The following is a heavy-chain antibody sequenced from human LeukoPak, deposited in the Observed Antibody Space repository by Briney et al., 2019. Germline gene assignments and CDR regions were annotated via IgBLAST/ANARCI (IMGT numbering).Heavy chain of an antibody. V-gene: IGHV3-23*01. CDR3: AKFEGALLGNYYMDV. J-gene: IGHJ6*03. CDR2: ISGGGDNT. CDR1: GFPFSDFA. Sequence: GGSLRLSCAVSGFPFSDFAMSWVRQAPGKGLEWVSTISGGGDNTYFADSVKGRFTISRDNSKNTLFLQLVSLRAEDTAVYYCAKFEGALLGNYYMDVWGKGTTVTVSS.